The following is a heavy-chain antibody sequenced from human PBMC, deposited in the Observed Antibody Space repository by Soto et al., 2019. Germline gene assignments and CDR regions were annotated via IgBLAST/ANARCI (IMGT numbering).Heavy chain of an antibody. CDR3: ARHRPGGYGILYYYYGMDV. CDR2: IYPGDSDT. V-gene: IGHV5-51*01. CDR1: GYSFTSYW. Sequence: GESLKISCKGSGYSFTSYWIGWVRQMPGKGLEWMGIIYPGDSDTRYSPSFPGQVTISADQSISTPYLQRSNLQASHTAMYYCARHRPGGYGILYYYYGMDVWGQGRTIAVSS. D-gene: IGHD5-18*01. J-gene: IGHJ6*02.